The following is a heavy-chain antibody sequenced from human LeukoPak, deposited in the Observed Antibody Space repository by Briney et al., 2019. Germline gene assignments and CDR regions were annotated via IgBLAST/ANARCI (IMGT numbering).Heavy chain of an antibody. CDR2: ISGSGGST. CDR3: AKNSGGTCYSHLDY. J-gene: IGHJ4*02. CDR1: GFTFSRYG. Sequence: GRSLRLSCAASGFTFSRYGMHWVRQAPGKGLQWVSGISGSGGSTYYEDSVKGRFTISRDNSKNTLYLQMNSLRAEDTAVYYCAKNSGGTCYSHLDYWGQGTLVTVSS. D-gene: IGHD2-15*01. V-gene: IGHV3-23*01.